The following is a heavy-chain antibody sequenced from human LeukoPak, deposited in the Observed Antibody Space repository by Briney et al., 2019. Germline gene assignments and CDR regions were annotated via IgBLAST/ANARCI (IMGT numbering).Heavy chain of an antibody. Sequence: PGGSLRLSCAASGFTSSSYAMSWVRQAPGKGLEWVSAISGSGGSTYYADSVKGRFTISRDNSKNTLYLQMNSLRAEDTAVYYCAKDLEVHYYDSSGYYFDYWGQGTLVTVSS. V-gene: IGHV3-23*01. CDR3: AKDLEVHYYDSSGYYFDY. CDR1: GFTSSSYA. D-gene: IGHD3-22*01. CDR2: ISGSGGST. J-gene: IGHJ4*02.